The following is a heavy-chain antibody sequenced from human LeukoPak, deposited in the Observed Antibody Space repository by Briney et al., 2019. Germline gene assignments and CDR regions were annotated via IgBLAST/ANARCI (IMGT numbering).Heavy chain of an antibody. V-gene: IGHV3-48*03. D-gene: IGHD1-26*01. CDR3: ARSSSGAKDY. CDR1: GFTFSSYE. Sequence: GGSLRLSCAASGFTFSSYEMNWVRQAPGKGLEWVSYISSSGSTIYYADSVKGRFTISRDNAKNSLFLQMNSLRAEDTAVYYCARSSSGAKDYWGQGTLVTVSS. J-gene: IGHJ4*02. CDR2: ISSSGSTI.